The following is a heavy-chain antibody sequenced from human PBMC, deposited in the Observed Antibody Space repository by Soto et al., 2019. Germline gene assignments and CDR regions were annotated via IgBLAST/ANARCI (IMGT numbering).Heavy chain of an antibody. Sequence: GLEWMGWISANNGNTGYAQKFQGRVTMTRNTSISTAYMELSSLRSEDTAVYYCARCAPNTWSPFGVVILSNYYYYYMDVWGKGTTVTVSS. D-gene: IGHD3-3*01. V-gene: IGHV1-8*01. J-gene: IGHJ6*03. CDR2: ISANNGNT. CDR3: ARCAPNTWSPFGVVILSNYYYYYMDV.